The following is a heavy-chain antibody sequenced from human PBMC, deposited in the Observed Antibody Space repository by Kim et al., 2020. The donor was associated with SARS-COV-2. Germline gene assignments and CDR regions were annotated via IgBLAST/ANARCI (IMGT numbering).Heavy chain of an antibody. CDR3: AADPLHSGYVPYYYGMDV. V-gene: IGHV1-58*01. D-gene: IGHD5-12*01. Sequence: SVKVSCKASGFTFTSSAVQWVRQARGQRLEWIGWIVVGSGNTNYAQKFQEIVTITRDMSTSTAYMELSSLRSEDTAVYYCAADPLHSGYVPYYYGMDVWGQGTTVTVSS. CDR2: IVVGSGNT. CDR1: GFTFTSSA. J-gene: IGHJ6*02.